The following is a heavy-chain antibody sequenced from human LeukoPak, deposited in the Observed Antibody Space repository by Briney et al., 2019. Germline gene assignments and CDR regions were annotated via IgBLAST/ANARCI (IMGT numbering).Heavy chain of an antibody. J-gene: IGHJ4*02. V-gene: IGHV4-59*08. CDR3: ASYYSGYYYFDS. CDR1: LGAIGDYY. Sequence: SETLSLTCTVSLGAIGDYYWNWIRQPPGKGLEGIGYIYYRGSTNYNPSLKSRVTISVDTSNNQFSLKLNSVTAADTAVYYCASYYSGYYYFDSWGQGTLVTVSS. CDR2: IYYRGST. D-gene: IGHD3-22*01.